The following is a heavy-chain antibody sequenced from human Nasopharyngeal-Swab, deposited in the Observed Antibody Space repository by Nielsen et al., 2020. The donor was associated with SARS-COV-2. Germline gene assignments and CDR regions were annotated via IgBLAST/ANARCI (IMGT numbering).Heavy chain of an antibody. V-gene: IGHV6-1*01. CDR1: GDSVSSNSAA. Sequence: SETLSLTCGISGDSVSSNSAAWNWIRQSLSRGLEWLGRTYYRSKWYNDYAVSVKSRITINPDTSKNQFSLQLNSVTPEDTAVYYCAREGLDAFDIWGQGTMVTVSS. CDR2: TYYRSKWYN. CDR3: AREGLDAFDI. J-gene: IGHJ3*02. D-gene: IGHD3-22*01.